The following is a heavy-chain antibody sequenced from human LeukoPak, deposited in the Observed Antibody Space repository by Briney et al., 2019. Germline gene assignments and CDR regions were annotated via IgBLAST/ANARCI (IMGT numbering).Heavy chain of an antibody. J-gene: IGHJ5*02. Sequence: ASVKVSCKASGYTFTSYGISWVRQAPGQGLEWMGGIIPIFGTANYAQKFQGRVTITADKSTSTAYMELSSLRSEDTAVYYCARVPYYYDSSGYFPWGQGTLVTVSS. D-gene: IGHD3-22*01. CDR3: ARVPYYYDSSGYFP. CDR1: GYTFTSYG. V-gene: IGHV1-69*06. CDR2: IIPIFGTA.